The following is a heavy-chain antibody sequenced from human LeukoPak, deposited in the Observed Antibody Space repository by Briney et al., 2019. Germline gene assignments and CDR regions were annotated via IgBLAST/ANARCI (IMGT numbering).Heavy chain of an antibody. D-gene: IGHD3-3*01. J-gene: IGHJ6*02. Sequence: QAGGSLRLSCTASGFTFSSYAMSWVRQAPGKGLEWVSAISGSGGSTYYADSVKGRFTISRDNSKNTLYLQMNSLRAEDTAVYYCAKTLGKGRYYDFWSGYYYYGMDVWGQGTTVTVSS. CDR1: GFTFSSYA. CDR3: AKTLGKGRYYDFWSGYYYYGMDV. CDR2: ISGSGGST. V-gene: IGHV3-23*01.